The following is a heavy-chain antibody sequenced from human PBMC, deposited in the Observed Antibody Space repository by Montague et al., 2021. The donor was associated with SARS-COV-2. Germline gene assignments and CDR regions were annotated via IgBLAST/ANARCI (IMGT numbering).Heavy chain of an antibody. Sequence: SETLSLTCAVYGESVSGFYWCWIRRPPGEGLEWLGEINHSGSPNYNPSLKSRVTMSLDTSKNQFSPKLSSVTAADTAVYFCARGFRTVEMPTISFDYWGQGTLVTVSS. CDR1: GESVSGFY. CDR2: INHSGSP. CDR3: ARGFRTVEMPTISFDY. V-gene: IGHV4-34*01. J-gene: IGHJ4*02. D-gene: IGHD5-24*01.